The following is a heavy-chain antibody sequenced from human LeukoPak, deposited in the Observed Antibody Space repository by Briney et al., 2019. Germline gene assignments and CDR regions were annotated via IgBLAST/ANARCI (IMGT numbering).Heavy chain of an antibody. CDR3: AKDSPVATR. J-gene: IGHJ4*02. D-gene: IGHD1-26*01. CDR2: IDLSGSTL. V-gene: IGHV3-48*01. Sequence: LPGGSLRLSCAASGFTFSSYTMNWVRQAPGKGLEWVSYIDLSGSTLYYVDSVKGRFTISRDNSKNTLYLQMNSLRAEDTAVYYCAKDSPVATRWGQGALVTVSS. CDR1: GFTFSSYT.